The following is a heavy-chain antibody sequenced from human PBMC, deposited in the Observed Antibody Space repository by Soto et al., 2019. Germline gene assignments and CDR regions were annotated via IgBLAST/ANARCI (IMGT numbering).Heavy chain of an antibody. CDR3: ARGRVVPAEAAGYYYYYMDV. CDR1: GGSIISYY. D-gene: IGHD2-2*01. J-gene: IGHJ6*03. CDR2: IYYSGST. V-gene: IGHV4-59*01. Sequence: PSETLSLTCTVSGGSIISYYWSWIRQPPGKGLEWIGYIYYSGSTNYNPSLKSRVTISVDTSKNQFSLKLSSVTAADTAVYYCARGRVVPAEAAGYYYYYMDVWGKATTLTVSS.